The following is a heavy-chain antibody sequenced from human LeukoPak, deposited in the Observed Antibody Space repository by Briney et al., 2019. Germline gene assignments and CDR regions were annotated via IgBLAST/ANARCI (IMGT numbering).Heavy chain of an antibody. CDR3: ARDGRWELGHDAFDI. D-gene: IGHD1-26*01. V-gene: IGHV3-30-3*01. CDR1: GFTFSSYA. CDR2: ISYDGSNK. J-gene: IGHJ3*02. Sequence: GGSLRLSCAASGFTFSSYAMHWVRQAPGKGLEWVAVISYDGSNKYYADSVKGRFTISRDNSKNTLYLQMNSLRAEDTAVYYCARDGRWELGHDAFDIWGQGTMVTVSS.